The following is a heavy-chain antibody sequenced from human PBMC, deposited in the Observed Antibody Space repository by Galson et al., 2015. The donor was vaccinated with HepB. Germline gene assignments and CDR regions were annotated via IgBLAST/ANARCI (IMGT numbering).Heavy chain of an antibody. J-gene: IGHJ6*02. CDR2: IYYGGST. CDR3: ARVRIKDHLDFWSDSTNTEASMDV. CDR1: GGSVNSGSYF. V-gene: IGHV4-61*01. D-gene: IGHD3-3*01. Sequence: SETLSLTCTVSGGSVNSGSYFWTWLRQPPGKGLEWIGYIYYGGSTNCNPPLKSRVTISVDTPKNQFSLKLRSVTAADTAVYYCARVRIKDHLDFWSDSTNTEASMDVWGQGTTVTVSS.